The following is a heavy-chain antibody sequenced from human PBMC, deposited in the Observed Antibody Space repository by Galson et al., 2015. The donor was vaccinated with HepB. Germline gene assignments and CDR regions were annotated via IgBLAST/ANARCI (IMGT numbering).Heavy chain of an antibody. CDR2: IVPMLDVV. J-gene: IGHJ6*02. CDR1: GGTFNNYA. V-gene: IGHV1-69*10. CDR3: ARDPSQLLSRGRLVYYGMDV. Sequence: SVKVSCKASGGTFNNYAISWVRQAPGQGLEWMGGIVPMLDVVNYAQRFQGRVTITADKSTSTAYMELSGLRSEDTAVYYCARDPSQLLSRGRLVYYGMDVWGQGTTVAVSS. D-gene: IGHD2-2*01.